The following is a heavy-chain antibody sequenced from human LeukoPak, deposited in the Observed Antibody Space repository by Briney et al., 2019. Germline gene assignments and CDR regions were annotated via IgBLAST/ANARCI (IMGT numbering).Heavy chain of an antibody. CDR2: IYASGST. V-gene: IGHV4-4*08. Sequence: SETLSLTCTVSGGSISSYYWSWIRQPPGKGLEWIGRIYASGSTNYNPSLKSRVTISVDTSKNQFSLKLSSVTATDTAVYYCAREQRWLQSLDYWGQGTLVTVSS. D-gene: IGHD5-24*01. CDR3: AREQRWLQSLDY. CDR1: GGSISSYY. J-gene: IGHJ4*02.